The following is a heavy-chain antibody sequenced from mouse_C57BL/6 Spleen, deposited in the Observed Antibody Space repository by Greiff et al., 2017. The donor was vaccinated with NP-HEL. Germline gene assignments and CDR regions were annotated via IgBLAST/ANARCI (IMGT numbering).Heavy chain of an antibody. J-gene: IGHJ4*01. CDR1: GYTFTSYW. CDR2: IDPSDSET. Sequence: VQLQQPGAELVRPGSSVKLSCKASGYTFTSYWMHWVKQRPIQGLEWIGNIDPSDSETHYNQKFKDKATLTVDKSSSTAYMQLSSLTSEDSAVYYCARRGIYYGNYLYAMDYWGQGTSVTVSS. CDR3: ARRGIYYGNYLYAMDY. V-gene: IGHV1-52*01. D-gene: IGHD2-1*01.